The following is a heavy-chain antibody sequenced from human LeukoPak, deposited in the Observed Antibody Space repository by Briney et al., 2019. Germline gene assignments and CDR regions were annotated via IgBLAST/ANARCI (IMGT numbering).Heavy chain of an antibody. V-gene: IGHV4-4*07. CDR3: AREGGGQGHGWYYDI. CDR1: GGSIISNF. Sequence: SETLSLTSTVSGGSIISNFWAWIGKPAGEGLGWIGRIYTSGSTDYNPSLKSRVTMSVDTSKNQFSLKLPSVTAADTAVYYCAREGGGQGHGWYYDIWGRGTLVTVSS. D-gene: IGHD2-15*01. CDR2: IYTSGST. J-gene: IGHJ2*01.